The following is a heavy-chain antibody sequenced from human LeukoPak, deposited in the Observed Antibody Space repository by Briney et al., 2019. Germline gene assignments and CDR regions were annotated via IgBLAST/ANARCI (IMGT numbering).Heavy chain of an antibody. CDR2: IRDDGSKK. CDR3: AKEQGDYGRCYFDY. Sequence: QPGGSLRHSCAACGLTLNRSGLDWVRQAPGKGLEWVTFIRDDGSKKYYADSVKGRFTISRDNSKKTLYLQMNSLRSEDTAVDYCAKEQGDYGRCYFDYWGQGTLVTVSS. V-gene: IGHV3-30*02. CDR1: GLTLNRSG. J-gene: IGHJ4*02. D-gene: IGHD4-17*01.